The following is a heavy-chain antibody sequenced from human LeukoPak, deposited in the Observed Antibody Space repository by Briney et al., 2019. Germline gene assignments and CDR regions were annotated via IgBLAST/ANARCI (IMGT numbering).Heavy chain of an antibody. CDR3: ARDGASYSNYEGNFDY. Sequence: GGSLRLSCTPSGFTFNGYGMNRVRQAPGKGLEWVSYISSISSTIYYSDSVKGRFTISRDNAKNSLYLQMNSLRAEDTAVYYCARDGASYSNYEGNFDYWGQGTLVTVSS. CDR1: GFTFNGYG. CDR2: ISSISSTI. V-gene: IGHV3-48*01. J-gene: IGHJ4*02. D-gene: IGHD4-11*01.